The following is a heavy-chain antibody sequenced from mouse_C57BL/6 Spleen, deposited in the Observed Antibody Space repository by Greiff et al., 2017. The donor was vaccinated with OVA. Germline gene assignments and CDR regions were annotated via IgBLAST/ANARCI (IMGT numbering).Heavy chain of an antibody. V-gene: IGHV4-1*01. CDR1: GIAFSRYW. Sequence: EVKLQESGGGLVQPGGSLKLSCAASGIAFSRYWMSWVRRAPGKGLEWIGEITPDGSTINYTPSLKDKFIISRDNAKNTLYLQMSKVRSEYTALYYWASPYYGLFAYWGQGTLVTVSA. CDR2: ITPDGSTI. J-gene: IGHJ3*01. D-gene: IGHD2-1*01. CDR3: ASPYYGLFAY.